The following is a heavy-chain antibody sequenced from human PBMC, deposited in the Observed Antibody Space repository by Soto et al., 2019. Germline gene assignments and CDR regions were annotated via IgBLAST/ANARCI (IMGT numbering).Heavy chain of an antibody. D-gene: IGHD3-10*01. J-gene: IGHJ6*02. Sequence: GGSLRLSCAASGFTFSSYGMHWVRQAPGKGLEWVAVTSYDGSNKYYADSVKGRFTISRDNSKNTLYLQMNSLRAEDTAVYYCAKDKGITMVRGVIFYYGMDVWGQGTTVTVSS. CDR3: AKDKGITMVRGVIFYYGMDV. CDR1: GFTFSSYG. CDR2: TSYDGSNK. V-gene: IGHV3-30*18.